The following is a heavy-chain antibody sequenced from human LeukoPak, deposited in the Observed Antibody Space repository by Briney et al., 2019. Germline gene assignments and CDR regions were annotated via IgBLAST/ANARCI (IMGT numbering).Heavy chain of an antibody. J-gene: IGHJ3*02. V-gene: IGHV3-7*01. Sequence: PGGSLRLSCAASGFTFSSYWMHWVRQAPGKGLEWVANIKQDGSEKYYVDSVKGRFTISRDNAKNSLYLQINSLRAEDTAVYYCAREYCSSTSCYTGDAFDIWGQGTMVTVSS. CDR1: GFTFSSYW. CDR3: AREYCSSTSCYTGDAFDI. CDR2: IKQDGSEK. D-gene: IGHD2-2*02.